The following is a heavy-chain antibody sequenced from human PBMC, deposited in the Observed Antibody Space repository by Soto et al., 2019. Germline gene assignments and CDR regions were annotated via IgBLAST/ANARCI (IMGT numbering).Heavy chain of an antibody. J-gene: IGHJ4*02. Sequence: ASVKVSCKASGYTFTNYGITWVRQAPGQGLEWMGWISDYNGNTFYGKKFQGRVTMTTDTSTRTAYMELKSLRSDDTAVYHCASEDPTYYYDNGGFYWEPDYQYYFDYWGQGTLVTVSS. CDR1: GYTFTNYG. D-gene: IGHD3-22*01. CDR3: ASEDPTYYYDNGGFYWEPDYQYYFDY. V-gene: IGHV1-18*01. CDR2: ISDYNGNT.